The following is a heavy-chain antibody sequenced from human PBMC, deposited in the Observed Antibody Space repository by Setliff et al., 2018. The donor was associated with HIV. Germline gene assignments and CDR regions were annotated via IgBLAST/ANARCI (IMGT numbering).Heavy chain of an antibody. J-gene: IGHJ6*03. CDR1: GGSISSGSYY. Sequence: SETLSLTCTVSGGSISSGSYYWSWIRQPAGKGLEWIGHIYTSGSTNYNPSLKSRVTISVHTSKNQFSLKLSSVTAADTAVYYCARSRESSGYYRDYYYYLDVWDKGTTVTVSS. CDR3: ARSRESSGYYRDYYYYLDV. D-gene: IGHD6-19*01. CDR2: IYTSGST. V-gene: IGHV4-61*09.